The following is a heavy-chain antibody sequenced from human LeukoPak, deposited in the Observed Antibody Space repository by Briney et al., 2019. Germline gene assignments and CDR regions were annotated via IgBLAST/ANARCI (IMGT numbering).Heavy chain of an antibody. CDR1: GFTFSDYY. V-gene: IGHV3-11*04. D-gene: IGHD3-9*01. J-gene: IGHJ3*01. CDR3: ASKYFDWLLAQPQYYMDV. CDR2: ISSSGSTI. Sequence: GGSLRLSCAASGFTFSDYYMSWIRQAPGKGLEWVSYISSSGSTIYYADSVKGRFTISRDNAKNSLYLQMNSLRAEDTAVYYCASKYFDWLLAQPQYYMDVWGQGTMVTVSS.